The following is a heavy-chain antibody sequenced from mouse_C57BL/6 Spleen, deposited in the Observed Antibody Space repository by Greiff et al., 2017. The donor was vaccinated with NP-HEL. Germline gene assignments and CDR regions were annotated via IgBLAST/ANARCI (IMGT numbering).Heavy chain of an antibody. J-gene: IGHJ2*01. CDR1: GFNIKDDY. V-gene: IGHV14-4*01. CDR2: IDPENGDT. CDR3: TAITPVVLTIES. Sequence: VQLQQSGAELVRPGASVKLSCTASGFNIKDDYMHWVKQRPEQGLEWIGWIDPENGDTEYASKFQGKATITADTSSNTSYLQLSSLTTEDTAVYNSTAITPVVLTIESRGQGSTLPVTS. D-gene: IGHD1-1*02.